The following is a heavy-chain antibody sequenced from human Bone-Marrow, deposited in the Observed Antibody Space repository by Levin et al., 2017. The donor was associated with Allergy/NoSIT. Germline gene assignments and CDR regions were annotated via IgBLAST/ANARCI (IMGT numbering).Heavy chain of an antibody. CDR3: ASHAYYDFWSGYGGEGAFDI. J-gene: IGHJ3*02. V-gene: IGHV7-4-1*02. CDR1: GYTFTSYA. CDR2: INTNTGNP. Sequence: GASVKVSCKASGYTFTSYAMNWVRQAPGQGLEWMGWINTNTGNPTYAQGFTGRFVFSLDTSVSTAYLQISSLKAEDTAVYYCASHAYYDFWSGYGGEGAFDIWGQGTMVTVSS. D-gene: IGHD3-3*01.